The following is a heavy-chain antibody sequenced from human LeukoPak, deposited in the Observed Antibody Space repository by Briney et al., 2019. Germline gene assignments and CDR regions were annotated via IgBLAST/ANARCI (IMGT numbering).Heavy chain of an antibody. CDR1: GGSFSGYY. CDR2: INHSGST. J-gene: IGHJ3*02. V-gene: IGHV4-34*01. CDR3: ARHMIVVATPGATDAFDI. Sequence: SETLSLTCAVYGGSFSGYYWSWIRQPPGKGLEWIGEINHSGSTNYNPSLKSRVTISVDTSKNQFSLKLSSVTATDTAVYYCARHMIVVATPGATDAFDIWGQGTMVTVSS. D-gene: IGHD3-22*01.